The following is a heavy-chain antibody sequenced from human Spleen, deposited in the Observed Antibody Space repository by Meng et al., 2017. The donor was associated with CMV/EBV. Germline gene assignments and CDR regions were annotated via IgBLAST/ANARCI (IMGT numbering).Heavy chain of an antibody. V-gene: IGHV1-2*06. Sequence: YTFTDYYMHWVRQAPGQGLEWMGRINPNSGGTNYAQKFQGRVTMTRDTSISTAHMELSRLKSDDTAVYYCARDMRYDSSGYSSPDDYWGQGTLVTVSS. CDR3: ARDMRYDSSGYSSPDDY. CDR1: YTFTDYY. D-gene: IGHD3-22*01. CDR2: INPNSGGT. J-gene: IGHJ4*02.